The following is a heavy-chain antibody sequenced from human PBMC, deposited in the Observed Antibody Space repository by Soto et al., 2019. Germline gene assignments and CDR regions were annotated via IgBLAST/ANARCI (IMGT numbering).Heavy chain of an antibody. J-gene: IGHJ5*02. D-gene: IGHD2-2*01. CDR1: GFTVSNTY. V-gene: IGHV3-53*01. Sequence: LTPSCTASGFTVSNTYMTWVRQPPGKGLDCVSVIYTAGGTNYADSVKGGFIITSDSSKNTLYLQMNSLRAEDTAVYYCARALPVAKGGFDPWGQGTLVTVSS. CDR3: ARALPVAKGGFDP. CDR2: IYTAGGT.